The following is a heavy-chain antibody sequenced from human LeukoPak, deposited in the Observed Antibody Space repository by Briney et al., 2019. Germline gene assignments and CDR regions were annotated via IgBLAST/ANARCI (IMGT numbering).Heavy chain of an antibody. J-gene: IGHJ5*02. V-gene: IGHV3-23*01. D-gene: IGHD3-22*01. Sequence: GGSLRLFCAASGFIFNNYGLIWVRQAPGKGLEWVSAISNDGGGTNYADFVKGRFTISRDNSKNTLFLQMNSLRAEDTALYYCAKGSSGYLVDLWGQGTLVTVSS. CDR3: AKGSSGYLVDL. CDR2: ISNDGGGT. CDR1: GFIFNNYG.